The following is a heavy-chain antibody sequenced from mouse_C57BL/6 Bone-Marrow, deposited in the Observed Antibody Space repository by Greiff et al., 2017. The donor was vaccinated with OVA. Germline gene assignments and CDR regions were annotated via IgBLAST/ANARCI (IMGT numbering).Heavy chain of an antibody. CDR1: GYTFTSYG. V-gene: IGHV1-81*01. CDR2: IYPRSGNT. CDR3: ARWVSGWFAY. Sequence: VQLQQSGAELVRPGASVKLSCKASGYTFTSYGISWVKQRTGQGLEWIGEIYPRSGNTYYNEKFKGKATLTADKSSSTAYLELRSLTSEDSAVFVSARWVSGWFAYWGQGTLVTVSA. D-gene: IGHD3-1*01. J-gene: IGHJ3*01.